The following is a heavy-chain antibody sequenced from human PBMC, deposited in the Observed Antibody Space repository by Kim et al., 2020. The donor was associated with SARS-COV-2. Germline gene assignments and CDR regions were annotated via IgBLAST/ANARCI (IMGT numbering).Heavy chain of an antibody. Sequence: SETLSLTCTVSGGSISSSSYYWDWIRQPPGKGLEWIGSIYYSGSTYYNPSLKSRVTISVDTSKNQFSLKLSSVTAADTAVDYCARRDARWLQLDYWGQGTLVTVSS. V-gene: IGHV4-39*01. D-gene: IGHD5-12*01. CDR1: GGSISSSSYY. J-gene: IGHJ4*02. CDR2: IYYSGST. CDR3: ARRDARWLQLDY.